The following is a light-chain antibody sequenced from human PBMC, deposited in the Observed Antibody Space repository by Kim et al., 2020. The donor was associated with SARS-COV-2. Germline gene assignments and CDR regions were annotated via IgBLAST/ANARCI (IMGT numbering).Light chain of an antibody. CDR2: SND. J-gene: IGLJ1*01. CDR3: AAWDGSVSGLV. Sequence: QSVLTQPPSASGTPGQRVIISCSGNTFNIGTYYVNWFQQLPGMAPRLLVHSNDQRPSGVPERFSASKSGTSASLAISGLQSEDEADYYCAAWDGSVSGLVCGAGTKVTVL. V-gene: IGLV1-44*01. CDR1: TFNIGTYY.